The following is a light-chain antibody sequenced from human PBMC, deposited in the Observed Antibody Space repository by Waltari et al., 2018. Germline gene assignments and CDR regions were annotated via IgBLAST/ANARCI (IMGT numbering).Light chain of an antibody. Sequence: QSALTQSPSASGSPGQSVTISCPGTSSAVGGDNYVSWYQRHPGKAPKLMMCEVSKRPSGVPDRFSGSKSGNTASLTVSGLQAEDEADYYCSSYAGSNNFEVVFGGGTKLTVL. J-gene: IGLJ2*01. CDR2: EVS. CDR1: SSAVGGDNY. CDR3: SSYAGSNNFEVV. V-gene: IGLV2-8*01.